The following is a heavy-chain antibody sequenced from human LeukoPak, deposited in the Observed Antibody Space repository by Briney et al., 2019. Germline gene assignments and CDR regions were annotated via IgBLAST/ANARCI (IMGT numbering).Heavy chain of an antibody. CDR1: GFTFSSYW. D-gene: IGHD3-3*01. V-gene: IGHV3-7*01. CDR3: AKVRNFRAPNYYYYGMDV. CDR2: IKQDGSEK. J-gene: IGHJ6*02. Sequence: GGSLRLSCAASGFTFSSYWMSWVRQAPGKVLEWVANIKQDGSEKYYVDPVKGRFTISRDNAKNSLYLQMNSLRAEDTAVYYCAKVRNFRAPNYYYYGMDVWGQGTTVTVSS.